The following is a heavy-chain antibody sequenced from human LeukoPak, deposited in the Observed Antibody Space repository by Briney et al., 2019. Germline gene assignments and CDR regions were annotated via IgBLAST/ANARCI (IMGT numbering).Heavy chain of an antibody. CDR3: ARDVVPIVVVVAAPAFDY. Sequence: SVKVSCKASGGTFSSYAISWVRQAPGQGLEWMGRIIPIFGTANYAQKFQGRVTITTDESTSTAYMELSSLRSDDTAVYYCARDVVPIVVVVAAPAFDYWGQGTLVTVSS. D-gene: IGHD2-15*01. CDR2: IIPIFGTA. CDR1: GGTFSSYA. V-gene: IGHV1-69*05. J-gene: IGHJ4*02.